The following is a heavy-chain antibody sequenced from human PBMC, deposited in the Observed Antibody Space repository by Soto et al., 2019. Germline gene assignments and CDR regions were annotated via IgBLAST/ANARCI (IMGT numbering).Heavy chain of an antibody. J-gene: IGHJ6*03. CDR2: INPSGGST. D-gene: IGHD3-3*01. CDR3: ARAHPYYDFWSGYYTPGGDYYYYYMDV. Sequence: ASVKVSCKASGYTFTSYYMHWVRQAPGQGLEWMGIINPSGGSTSYARKFQGRVTMTRDTSTSTVYMELSSLRSEDTAVYYCARAHPYYDFWSGYYTPGGDYYYYYMDVWGKGTTVTVSS. CDR1: GYTFTSYY. V-gene: IGHV1-46*03.